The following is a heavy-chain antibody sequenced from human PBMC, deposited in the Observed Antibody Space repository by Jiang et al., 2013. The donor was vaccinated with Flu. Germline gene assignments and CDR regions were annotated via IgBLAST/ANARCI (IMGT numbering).Heavy chain of an antibody. Sequence: VQLVESGGGLVKPGGSLRLSCAASGFSFSSLGMAWVRQAPATGLKWISSISSTSTYIYYADSVKGRFTISRDNAKDSLYLQMNTLRPEDTGVYYCARILVAGSWYFDLWGRGTLVAVSS. V-gene: IGHV3-21*01. CDR1: GFSFSSLG. D-gene: IGHD6-19*01. J-gene: IGHJ2*01. CDR2: ISSTSTYI. CDR3: ARILVAGSWYFDL.